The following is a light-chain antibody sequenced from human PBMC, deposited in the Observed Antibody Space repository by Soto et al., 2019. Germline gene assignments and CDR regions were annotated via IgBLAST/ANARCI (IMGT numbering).Light chain of an antibody. CDR3: QSYDTSLSGSV. J-gene: IGLJ2*01. CDR2: GNT. CDR1: GSNFGAGFD. Sequence: QSVLTQPPSVSGAPGQRVTISCTGSGSNFGAGFDVHWYQQFPGTAPKLLIYGNTNRPSGVPDRFSGSKSGTSASLAITGLQAEDEADYYCQSYDTSLSGSVFGGGTKLTVL. V-gene: IGLV1-40*01.